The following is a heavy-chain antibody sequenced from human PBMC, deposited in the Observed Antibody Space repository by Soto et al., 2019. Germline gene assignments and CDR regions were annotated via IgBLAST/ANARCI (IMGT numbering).Heavy chain of an antibody. D-gene: IGHD1-7*01. CDR1: GGSISSYY. Sequence: SETLSLTCTVSGGSISSYYWSWIRQPPGKGLEWIGYIYYSGSTNYNPSLKSRVTISVDTSKNQFSLKLSSVTAADTAVYYCARDHGITGTTAEYYYYYGMDVWGQGTTVTVSS. CDR2: IYYSGST. CDR3: ARDHGITGTTAEYYYYYGMDV. J-gene: IGHJ6*02. V-gene: IGHV4-59*01.